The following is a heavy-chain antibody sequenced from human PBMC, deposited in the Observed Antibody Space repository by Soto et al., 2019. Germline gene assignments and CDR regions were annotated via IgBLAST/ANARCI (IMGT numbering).Heavy chain of an antibody. V-gene: IGHV1-18*01. CDR3: ATASGSYRPLNY. Sequence: ASVKVSCKASGYTFTSQGINWVRQGPGQGLEWMGWISVYNDNTNYAQKLQGRVSLTADTTTSAAYMELRGLRSDDTAIYYCATASGSYRPLNYWGQGTLVTVSS. D-gene: IGHD1-26*01. CDR2: ISVYNDNT. CDR1: GYTFTSQG. J-gene: IGHJ4*02.